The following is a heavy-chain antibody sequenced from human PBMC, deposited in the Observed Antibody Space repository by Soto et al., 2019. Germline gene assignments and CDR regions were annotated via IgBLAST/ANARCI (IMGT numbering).Heavy chain of an antibody. V-gene: IGHV3-23*01. CDR1: GFNFDAYA. Sequence: GGSLRLSCAASGFNFDAYAMSWVRQAPWKGLEWVSAVTATAESAYYTDSVRGRFIITRDNSDNMLYLQMSSLRVEDTAIYFCARGRYYDSPQDLWGRATQVTVSS. J-gene: IGHJ5*02. D-gene: IGHD3-10*01. CDR2: VTATAESA. CDR3: ARGRYYDSPQDL.